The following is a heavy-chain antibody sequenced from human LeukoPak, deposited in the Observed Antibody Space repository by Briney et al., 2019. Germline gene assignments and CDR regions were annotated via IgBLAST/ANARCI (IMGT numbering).Heavy chain of an antibody. D-gene: IGHD3-10*01. Sequence: PSETLSLTCAVYGGSFSGYYWSWIRQPPGKWLEWIGEINHSGSTNYNPSLKSRVTISVDTSKNQFSLKLSSVTAADTAVYYCASSGRNQGPGWYWGQGTLVTVSS. V-gene: IGHV4-34*01. J-gene: IGHJ4*02. CDR2: INHSGST. CDR1: GGSFSGYY. CDR3: ASSGRNQGPGWY.